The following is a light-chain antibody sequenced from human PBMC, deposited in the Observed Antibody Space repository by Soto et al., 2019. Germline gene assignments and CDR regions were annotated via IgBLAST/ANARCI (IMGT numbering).Light chain of an antibody. CDR3: LSFDSRLSVV. CDR1: SSNIGAGYD. J-gene: IGLJ2*01. CDR2: GNT. Sequence: QPVLTQPPSVSGAPGQRVTISCTGSSSNIGAGYDVHWYQQLPGRAPKLLIYGNTNRPSGVPDRFSGSKSGTSASLAITGLQAEDEADYYCLSFDSRLSVVFGGGTKPTVL. V-gene: IGLV1-40*01.